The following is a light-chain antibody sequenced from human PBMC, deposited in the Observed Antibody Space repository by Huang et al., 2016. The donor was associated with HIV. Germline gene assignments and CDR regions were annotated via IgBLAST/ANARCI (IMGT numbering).Light chain of an antibody. CDR1: LSVTTN. CDR2: GAS. Sequence: EIVMTQSPATLSVSPGERATLSCRASLSVTTNLTRYHQKPGQAPRLLSCGASTRATGVPDRFSGSGSGIDFTLTISSLQSEDFAVYYCQQYNNWPIFTFGPGTNVDIK. V-gene: IGKV3-15*01. CDR3: QQYNNWPIFT. J-gene: IGKJ3*01.